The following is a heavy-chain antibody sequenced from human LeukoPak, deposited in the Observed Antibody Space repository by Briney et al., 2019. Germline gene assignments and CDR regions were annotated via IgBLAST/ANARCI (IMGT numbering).Heavy chain of an antibody. CDR2: IRYDGSNK. CDR3: AKIGRSYDFWTGYYEEEVDYMDV. CDR1: GFTFSSYG. V-gene: IGHV3-30*02. J-gene: IGHJ6*03. Sequence: PGGSLRLSCAASGFTFSSYGIHWVRQAPGKGLEWVAFIRYDGSNKYYADSVKGRFTISRDNSKNTLYLQMNSLRAEDTAVYYCAKIGRSYDFWTGYYEEEVDYMDVWGKGTTVTVSS. D-gene: IGHD3-3*01.